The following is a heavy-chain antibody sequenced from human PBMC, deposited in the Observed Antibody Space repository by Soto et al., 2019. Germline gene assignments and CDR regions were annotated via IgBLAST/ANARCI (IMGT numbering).Heavy chain of an antibody. CDR2: IYYSGST. V-gene: IGHV4-59*01. J-gene: IGHJ5*02. Sequence: PSETLSLTCTVSGGSISSYYWSWIRQPPGKGLEWIGYIYYSGSTNYNPSLKSRVTISVDTSKNQFSLKLSSVTAADTAVYYCARATDEVGATMLDWFDPWGQGTLVTVSS. CDR3: ARATDEVGATMLDWFDP. D-gene: IGHD1-26*01. CDR1: GGSISSYY.